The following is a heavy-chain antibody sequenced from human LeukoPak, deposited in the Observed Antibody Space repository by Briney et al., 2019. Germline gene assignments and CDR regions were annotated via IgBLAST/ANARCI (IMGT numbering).Heavy chain of an antibody. Sequence: GGSLRLSCAASGFTFSSYAMSWVRQAPGKGLGWVSAISGGGGSTYYADSVKGRFTISRDNSKNTLYLQMNSLRAEDTAVYYCAKEGYYYDSSGYLTSSIFDYWGQGTLVTVSS. V-gene: IGHV3-23*01. D-gene: IGHD3-22*01. CDR3: AKEGYYYDSSGYLTSSIFDY. CDR1: GFTFSSYA. CDR2: ISGGGGST. J-gene: IGHJ4*02.